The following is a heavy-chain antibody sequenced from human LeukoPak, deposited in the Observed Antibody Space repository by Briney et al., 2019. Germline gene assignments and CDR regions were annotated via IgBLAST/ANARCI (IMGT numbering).Heavy chain of an antibody. CDR3: ARSSGSWFDP. CDR1: GGSISSGGYY. D-gene: IGHD3-10*01. J-gene: IGHJ5*02. CDR2: IYYSGST. V-gene: IGHV4-31*03. Sequence: SETLALTCTVSGGSISSGGYYWSWIRQHPGKGLEWVGYIYYSGSTYYNPSLKSRVTISVDTSKNQFSLKLSSVTAADTAVYYCARSSGSWFDPWGQGTLVTVSS.